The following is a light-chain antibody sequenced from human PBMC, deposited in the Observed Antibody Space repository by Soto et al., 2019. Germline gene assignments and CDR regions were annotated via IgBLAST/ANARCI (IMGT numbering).Light chain of an antibody. CDR3: EYYGNSIT. V-gene: IGKV3-20*01. Sequence: EIVFTQSPGTLSLSPGERATLSCRASESVSRNYIAWYQQKPGKAPRLLIFATSNKATGIPDRLSGSGSGTDFTLTFSRLEPEDVAVYYCEYYGNSITFGGGTKVDIK. CDR2: ATS. CDR1: ESVSRNY. J-gene: IGKJ4*01.